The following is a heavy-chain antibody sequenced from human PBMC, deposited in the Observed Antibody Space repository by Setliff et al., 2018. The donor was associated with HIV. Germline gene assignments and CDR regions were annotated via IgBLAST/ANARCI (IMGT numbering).Heavy chain of an antibody. J-gene: IGHJ1*01. CDR3: VRGVTRDISGYYRDEYFQH. Sequence: ASVKVSCKVYGYTLAGYFMHWVRQAPGQGLEWMGWISPYNGDTRFAQSLQGRVTLTTDTSTNTAYMEMRTLRSDDTAVYYCVRGVTRDISGYYRDEYFQHWGQGTPVTVSS. CDR1: GYTLAGYF. D-gene: IGHD3-22*01. V-gene: IGHV1-18*04. CDR2: ISPYNGDT.